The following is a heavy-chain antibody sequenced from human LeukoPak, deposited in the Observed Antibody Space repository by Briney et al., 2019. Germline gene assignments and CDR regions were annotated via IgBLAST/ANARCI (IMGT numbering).Heavy chain of an antibody. CDR2: INPNSGGT. J-gene: IGHJ5*02. Sequence: EASVKVSCKASGYTFPNYYIHWVRQAPGQGLEWMGWINPNSGGTHYAQKFQGRVTMTRDTSSATAYMELTRLTSDDTAVYYCARGTALGNPWFDPWGQGTLVTVSS. CDR3: ARGTALGNPWFDP. V-gene: IGHV1-2*02. CDR1: GYTFPNYY. D-gene: IGHD6-13*01.